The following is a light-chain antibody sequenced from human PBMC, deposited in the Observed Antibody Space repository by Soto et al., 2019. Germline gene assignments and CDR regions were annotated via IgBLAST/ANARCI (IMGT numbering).Light chain of an antibody. CDR1: SSDVGGYNS. Sequence: QSALTQPASVSGSPGQSITISCTGTSSDVGGYNSVSWYQQHPDKAPQLKIFDVSNRPSGISDRFSGSKSGNTASLTISGLHAEDEADYYCSSYTSTNTLIFGGGTKLTVL. CDR3: SSYTSTNTLI. V-gene: IGLV2-14*03. CDR2: DVS. J-gene: IGLJ2*01.